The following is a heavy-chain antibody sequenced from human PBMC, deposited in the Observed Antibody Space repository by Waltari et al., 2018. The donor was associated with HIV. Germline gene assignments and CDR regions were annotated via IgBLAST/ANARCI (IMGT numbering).Heavy chain of an antibody. CDR1: EFNFSTYA. V-gene: IGHV3-30*01. CDR3: ARDILVVVTATSY. D-gene: IGHD2-15*01. J-gene: IGHJ4*02. CDR2: ISYDGSNK. Sequence: QVQLVESGGGVVQPGRSLRLSCAASEFNFSTYAMHWVRQAPGKGLEWVAVISYDGSNKYYADSVKGRFTISRDNSKNTLYLQMNSLRAEDTAVYYCARDILVVVTATSYWGQGTLVTVSS.